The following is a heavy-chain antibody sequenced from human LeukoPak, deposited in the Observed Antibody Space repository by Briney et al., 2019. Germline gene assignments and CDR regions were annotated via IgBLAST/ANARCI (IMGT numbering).Heavy chain of an antibody. CDR1: GGSFRGYY. D-gene: IGHD1-26*01. CDR2: FNHSLIT. V-gene: IGHV4-34*01. CDR3: GSTYYNPSLNSRVTMSVDTSENQFSLMLTSGAAADTAVYDCARHERIRGLVYWHFDL. Sequence: SETLSLNCADYGGSFRGYYWILIRQPPAKALDLFVEFNHSLITNYTPSLNSRISRSEEPCVKQLTLTPSSVPPSHPSAYYCGSTYYNPSLNSRVTMSVDTSENQFSLMLTSGAAADTAVYDCARHERIRGLVYWHFDLWGRGALVTVSS. J-gene: IGHJ2*01.